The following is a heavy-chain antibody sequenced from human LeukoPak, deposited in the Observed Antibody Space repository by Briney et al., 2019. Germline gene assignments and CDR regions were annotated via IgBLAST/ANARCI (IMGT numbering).Heavy chain of an antibody. CDR2: ISTTGTTI. CDR3: ARGVDYYENSGTIDY. D-gene: IGHD3-22*01. V-gene: IGHV3-48*02. Sequence: GGSLRLSCAASGFTFSAYHINWVRQAPGKGLEWISYISTTGTTIHYADSVKGRFAISRDNAKSSLYLQMNSLRDEDTAVYYCARGVDYYENSGTIDYWGQGTLVTVSS. J-gene: IGHJ4*02. CDR1: GFTFSAYH.